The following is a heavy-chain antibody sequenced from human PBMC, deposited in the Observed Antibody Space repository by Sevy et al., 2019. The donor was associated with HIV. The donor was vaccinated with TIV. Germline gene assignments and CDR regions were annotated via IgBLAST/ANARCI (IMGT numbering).Heavy chain of an antibody. CDR1: GGSISSYY. CDR2: IFYSGST. D-gene: IGHD3-3*01. J-gene: IGHJ3*02. Sequence: SETLSLTCTVSGGSISSYYWSWIRQPPGKGLEWIGYIFYSGSTNYNPSLKSRVTISVDTSKNQFSLKLSSVTAADTAVYYCARQTPYYDFWSGRYYAFDIWGQGTMVTVSS. CDR3: ARQTPYYDFWSGRYYAFDI. V-gene: IGHV4-59*08.